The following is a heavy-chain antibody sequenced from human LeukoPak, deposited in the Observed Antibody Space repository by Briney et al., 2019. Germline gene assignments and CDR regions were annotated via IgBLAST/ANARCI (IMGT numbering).Heavy chain of an antibody. Sequence: SQTLSLTCTVSGTSISSSTYYYWSWIRQHPGEAPEWMGYIYYLDATYYNPSLKSRVSISVAASENQFSLKLTSVTAADTAVYYCARLNYYDSGSLTYSFDYWARGPWSPSPQ. J-gene: IGHJ4*02. V-gene: IGHV4-31*03. CDR1: GTSISSSTYYY. D-gene: IGHD3-10*01. CDR2: IYYLDAT. CDR3: ARLNYYDSGSLTYSFDY.